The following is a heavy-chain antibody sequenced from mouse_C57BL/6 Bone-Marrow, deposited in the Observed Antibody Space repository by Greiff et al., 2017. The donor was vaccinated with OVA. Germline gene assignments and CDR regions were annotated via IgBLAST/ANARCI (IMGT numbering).Heavy chain of an antibody. D-gene: IGHD1-1*01. CDR2: IYPRSGNT. J-gene: IGHJ1*03. V-gene: IGHV1-81*01. CDR1: GYTFTSYG. Sequence: QVQLKQSGAELARPGASVKLSCKASGYTFTSYGISWVKQRTGQGLEWIGEIYPRSGNTYYNEKFKGKATLTADKSSSTAYMELRSLTSEDSAVYFCASLLCTTVVPTGLWYFDVWGTGTTVTVSS. CDR3: ASLLCTTVVPTGLWYFDV.